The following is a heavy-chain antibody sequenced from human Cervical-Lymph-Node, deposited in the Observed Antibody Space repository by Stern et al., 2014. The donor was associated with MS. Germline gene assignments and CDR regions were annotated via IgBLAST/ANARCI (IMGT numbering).Heavy chain of an antibody. J-gene: IGHJ3*02. CDR1: GGSISSGGYS. D-gene: IGHD4-17*01. CDR2: IYHSGST. Sequence: QVQLQESGSGLVKPSQTLSLTCAVSGGSISSGGYSWSWIRQPPGKGLEWIGYIYHSGSTYYNPSLKRRVTISVDRSKNQFSLKLSSVTAADTAVYYCARSSTVTPNAFDIWGQGTMVTVSS. CDR3: ARSSTVTPNAFDI. V-gene: IGHV4-30-2*01.